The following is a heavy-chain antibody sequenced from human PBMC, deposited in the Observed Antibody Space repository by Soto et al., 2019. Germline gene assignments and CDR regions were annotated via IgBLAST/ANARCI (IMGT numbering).Heavy chain of an antibody. Sequence: EVQLVESGGGLIQPGGSLRLSCAASGFTVSSNYMSWVRQAPGKGLEWVSVIYSGGSTYYADSVKGRFTISRDNSKNTLYLQMNSLRAEDTAVYYCARDHYDILTGYYYCYGMDVWGQGTTVTVSS. V-gene: IGHV3-53*01. CDR2: IYSGGST. CDR1: GFTVSSNY. D-gene: IGHD3-9*01. J-gene: IGHJ6*02. CDR3: ARDHYDILTGYYYCYGMDV.